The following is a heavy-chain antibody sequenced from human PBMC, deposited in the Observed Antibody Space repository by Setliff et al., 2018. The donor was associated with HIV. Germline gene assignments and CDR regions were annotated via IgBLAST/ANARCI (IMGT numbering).Heavy chain of an antibody. J-gene: IGHJ4*02. D-gene: IGHD3-9*01. CDR1: GASSIYF. CDR3: ARLSPLDWPFDY. Sequence: PSETLSLTCTVSGASSIYFWGWIRQPPGKGLEWIGSVYYSGSTNYNPSLRSRVTISIGTSKDQFSLRLSSVTAADTAVYYCARLSPLDWPFDYWGQGTLVTVSS. CDR2: VYYSGST. V-gene: IGHV4-39*01.